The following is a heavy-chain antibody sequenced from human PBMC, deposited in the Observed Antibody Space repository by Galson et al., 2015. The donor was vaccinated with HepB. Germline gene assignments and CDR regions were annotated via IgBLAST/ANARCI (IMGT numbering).Heavy chain of an antibody. D-gene: IGHD6-6*01. J-gene: IGHJ4*02. V-gene: IGHV3-30*18. Sequence: SLRLSCAASGFTFSSYGMHWVRQAPGKGLEWVAVISYDGSNKYYADSVKGRFTISRNNSKNTLYLQMNSLRAEDTAVYYCAKGSYSSSIYYWGQGTLVTVSS. CDR1: GFTFSSYG. CDR3: AKGSYSSSIYY. CDR2: ISYDGSNK.